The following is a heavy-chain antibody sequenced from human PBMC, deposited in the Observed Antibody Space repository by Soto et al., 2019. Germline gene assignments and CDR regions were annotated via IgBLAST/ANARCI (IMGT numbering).Heavy chain of an antibody. CDR3: AREGPETITFGGVIVLGQRQFDY. CDR2: INPSGGST. CDR1: GYTFTSYY. D-gene: IGHD3-16*02. Sequence: GASVEVSCKASGYTFTSYYMHWVRQAPGQGLEWMGIINPSGGSTSYAQKFQGRVTMTRDTSTSTVYMELSSLRSEDTAVYYCAREGPETITFGGVIVLGQRQFDYWGQGTLVTVSS. J-gene: IGHJ4*02. V-gene: IGHV1-46*01.